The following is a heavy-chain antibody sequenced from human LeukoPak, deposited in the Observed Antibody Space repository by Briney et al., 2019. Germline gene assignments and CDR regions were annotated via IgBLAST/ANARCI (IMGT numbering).Heavy chain of an antibody. Sequence: GESLKISCKGSGYDFTTYWIARVRQMPGKGLEWMVLIYPGDSNTRYSPSFQGQVTISADKSISTAYLQWSSLKASDTAMYYCARRRAVAGIYYFDYWGQGSLVTVSS. CDR3: ARRRAVAGIYYFDY. D-gene: IGHD6-19*01. CDR1: GYDFTTYW. CDR2: IYPGDSNT. J-gene: IGHJ4*02. V-gene: IGHV5-51*01.